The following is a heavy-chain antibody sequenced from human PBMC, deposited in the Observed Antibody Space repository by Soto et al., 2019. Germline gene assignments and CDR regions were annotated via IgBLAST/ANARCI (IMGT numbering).Heavy chain of an antibody. Sequence: EVHLLESGGGLIQPGGSLRLSCAASGFTFTSYTMTWVRQAPGKGLEWVSSISESGGSTHYADSVRGRFTISRDNSENTVYLQMNSLRTEDTAVYSCAKVHGDAGWGQGTLVIVSS. CDR3: AKVHGDAG. V-gene: IGHV3-23*01. J-gene: IGHJ4*02. D-gene: IGHD4-17*01. CDR1: GFTFTSYT. CDR2: ISESGGST.